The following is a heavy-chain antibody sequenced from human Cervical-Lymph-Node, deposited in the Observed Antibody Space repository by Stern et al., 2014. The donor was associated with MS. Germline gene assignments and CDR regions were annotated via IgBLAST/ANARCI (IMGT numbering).Heavy chain of an antibody. D-gene: IGHD2-2*01. Sequence: QVQLQQWGAGLLKPSETLSLTCAVYGGSFSGYYWSWIRQSPGKGLEWIGEINHRGSTHYNPSLKSRVTTSVDTSKNQFSLKVRSVTAADTAVYYCARGRGHCDSSSCFNWYDPWGQGTLVTVSS. CDR3: ARGRGHCDSSSCFNWYDP. V-gene: IGHV4-34*01. J-gene: IGHJ5*02. CDR1: GGSFSGYY. CDR2: INHRGST.